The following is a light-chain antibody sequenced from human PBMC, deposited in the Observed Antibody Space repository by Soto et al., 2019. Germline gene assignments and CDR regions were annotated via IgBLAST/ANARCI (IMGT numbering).Light chain of an antibody. CDR3: VSYTSRTTYV. J-gene: IGLJ1*01. V-gene: IGLV2-14*03. CDR2: DVA. CDR1: SSDVGGSNF. Sequence: SVLTQPASVSDSPGQSITICCTGTSSDVGGSNFVSWYQQHPGKPPKLIIYDVANRPSGVSNRFSGSKSGSTASLVISRLQTEDEADYYCVSYTSRTTYVFGTWTKVTVL.